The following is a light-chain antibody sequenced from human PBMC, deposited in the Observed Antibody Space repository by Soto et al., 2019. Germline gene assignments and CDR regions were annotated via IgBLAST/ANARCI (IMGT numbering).Light chain of an antibody. CDR3: MQPLRSPWT. CDR2: MAS. CDR1: QSLLNRYGYNH. J-gene: IGKJ1*01. Sequence: DVVLTQSPLSLPVTAGEPASISCRSSQSLLNRYGYNHLDWYLQQPGQSPQLLIYMASNRAAVLPDRSSGSASGTYFSLKISRVEAEDGGDYYCMQPLRSPWTFGQGTKVEIK. V-gene: IGKV2-28*01.